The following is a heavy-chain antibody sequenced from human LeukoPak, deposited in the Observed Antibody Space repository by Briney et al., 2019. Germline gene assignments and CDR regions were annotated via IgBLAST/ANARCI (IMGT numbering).Heavy chain of an antibody. V-gene: IGHV4-38-2*02. CDR3: ARGDIVVVPAAIFDP. CDR2: IYHSGST. D-gene: IGHD2-2*01. Sequence: PSETLSLTCTVSGGSISSHYLSWIRQPPGKGLEWIGSIYHSGSTYYNPSLKSRVTISVDTSKNQFSLKLSSVTAADTAVYYCARGDIVVVPAAIFDPWGQGTLVTVSS. J-gene: IGHJ5*02. CDR1: GGSISSHY.